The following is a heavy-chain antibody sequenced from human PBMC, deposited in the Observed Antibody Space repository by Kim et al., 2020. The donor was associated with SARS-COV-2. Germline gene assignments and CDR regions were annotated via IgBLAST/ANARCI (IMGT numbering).Heavy chain of an antibody. J-gene: IGHJ3*02. CDR3: AKEVETWKGAFDI. D-gene: IGHD1-1*01. V-gene: IGHV3-33*06. Sequence: YYADSVKGRISISRDNSKNTLYLQMDSLRVDDTAVYYCAKEVETWKGAFDIWGQGTMVVVSS.